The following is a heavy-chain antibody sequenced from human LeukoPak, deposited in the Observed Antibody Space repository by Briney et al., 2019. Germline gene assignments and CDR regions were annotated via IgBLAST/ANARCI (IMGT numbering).Heavy chain of an antibody. J-gene: IGHJ6*02. CDR1: GYNFKTHA. CDR3: ARFWVFGADTSPPYHQGMDL. CDR2: ISGYNGDT. Sequence: GASVKVSCQTSGYNFKTHAVSWVRQAPGQGLEWMGWISGYNGDTAFAQKFQGRVTMTKDTSTTTAYMELRSLTSDDTAVYYCARFWVFGADTSPPYHQGMDLWGRGTTVTVSS. D-gene: IGHD3-3*01. V-gene: IGHV1-18*01.